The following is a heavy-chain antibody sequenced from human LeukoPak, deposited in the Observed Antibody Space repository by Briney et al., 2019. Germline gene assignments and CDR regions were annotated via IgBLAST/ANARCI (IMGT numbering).Heavy chain of an antibody. Sequence: SSETLSLTCTVSGGSISSYYWSWIRQPPGKGLEWIGYIYYSGSTNYNPSLKSRVTISVDTSKNQFSLKLSSVTAADTAVYYCARAFYDFWSGKPDAFDIWGQGTMVTVSS. CDR3: ARAFYDFWSGKPDAFDI. CDR1: GGSISSYY. D-gene: IGHD3-3*01. J-gene: IGHJ3*02. V-gene: IGHV4-59*01. CDR2: IYYSGST.